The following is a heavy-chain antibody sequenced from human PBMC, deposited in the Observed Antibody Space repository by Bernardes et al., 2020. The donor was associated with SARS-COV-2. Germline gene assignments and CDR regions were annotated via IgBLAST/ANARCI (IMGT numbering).Heavy chain of an antibody. J-gene: IGHJ3*02. CDR3: ARGEYGTGNDAFDI. CDR1: GFTVRTSY. CDR2: IYSGGST. V-gene: IGHV3-66*01. Sequence: GWSLRLSCAVSGFTVRTSYMSWVRQAPGKGLEWVSVIYSGGSTYYADSVKGRFTISRDSSKNTLFLQLNSLSAEDTAVYYCARGEYGTGNDAFDIWGQGTMVTVSS. D-gene: IGHD3-10*01.